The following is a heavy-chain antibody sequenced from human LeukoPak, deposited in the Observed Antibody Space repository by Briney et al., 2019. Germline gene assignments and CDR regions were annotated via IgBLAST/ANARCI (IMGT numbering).Heavy chain of an antibody. D-gene: IGHD5-24*01. Sequence: ASVKVSCKASGYTFTGYYMHWVRQAPGQGLEWMGGIIPIFGTANYAQKFQGRVTITADESTSTAYMELSSLRSEDTAVYYCARLGPGGMATITNWGQGTLVTVSS. CDR2: IIPIFGTA. CDR1: GYTFTGYY. CDR3: ARLGPGGMATITN. V-gene: IGHV1-69*13. J-gene: IGHJ4*02.